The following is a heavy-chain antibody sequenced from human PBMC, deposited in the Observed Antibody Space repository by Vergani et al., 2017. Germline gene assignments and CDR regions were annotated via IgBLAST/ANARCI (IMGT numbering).Heavy chain of an antibody. CDR1: GYTFTSYY. Sequence: QVQLVQSGAEVKKPGASVKVSCKASGYTFTSYYMHWVRQAPGQGLEWMGIINPSGGSTSYAQKFQGRVTMTRATSTSTVYMELSSLRSEDTAVYYCARDRGENIVATTTGAYYFDYWGQGTLVTVSS. CDR3: ARDRGENIVATTTGAYYFDY. V-gene: IGHV1-46*01. J-gene: IGHJ4*02. CDR2: INPSGGST. D-gene: IGHD5-12*01.